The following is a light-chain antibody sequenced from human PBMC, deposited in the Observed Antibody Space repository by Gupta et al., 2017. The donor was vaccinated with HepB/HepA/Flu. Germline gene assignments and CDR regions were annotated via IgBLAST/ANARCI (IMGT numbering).Light chain of an antibody. CDR3: HHRNNWPFT. V-gene: IGKV3-11*01. CDR2: DAS. Sequence: EIVLTQSPATLSLSLGERATLSCTASQSINNFLAWYQHKPGQPPRLLIFDASIRATGIPARFSGTGSGTDFNLTISSLEPEDFAVYYCHHRNNWPFTFGAGTKVDV. J-gene: IGKJ3*01. CDR1: QSINNF.